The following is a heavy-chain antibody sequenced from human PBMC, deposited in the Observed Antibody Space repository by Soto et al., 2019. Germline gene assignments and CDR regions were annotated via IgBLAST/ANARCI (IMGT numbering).Heavy chain of an antibody. CDR3: ARGYSSGSWYFDY. CDR2: IYYSGST. D-gene: IGHD6-19*01. Sequence: SETLSLTCPVSGGSISSYYWSWIRQPPGKGLEWIGYIYYSGSTNYNPSLKSRVTISVDTSKNQFSLKLSSVTAADTAVYYCARGYSSGSWYFDYWGQGTLVTVSS. CDR1: GGSISSYY. V-gene: IGHV4-59*01. J-gene: IGHJ4*02.